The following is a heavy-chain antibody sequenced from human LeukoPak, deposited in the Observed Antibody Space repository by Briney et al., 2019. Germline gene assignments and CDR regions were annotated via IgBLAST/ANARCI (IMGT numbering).Heavy chain of an antibody. CDR2: INPNSGGT. CDR1: GYTFTGYY. J-gene: IGHJ6*03. V-gene: IGHV1-2*02. D-gene: IGHD2-21*01. CDR3: ARDCGLYCSYYYMDV. Sequence: ASVKVSCKASGYTFTGYYMHWVRRAPGQGLEWMGWINPNSGGTNYAQKFQGRVTMTRDTSISTAYMELSRLRSDDTAVYYCARDCGLYCSYYYMDVWGKGTTVTVSS.